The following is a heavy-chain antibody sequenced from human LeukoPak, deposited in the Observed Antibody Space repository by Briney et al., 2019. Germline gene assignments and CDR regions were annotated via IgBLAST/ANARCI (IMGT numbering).Heavy chain of an antibody. D-gene: IGHD3-3*01. CDR1: GYTFTGYY. CDR3: ARAGSGRITIFGVVTQNDY. Sequence: ASVKVPCKASGYTFTGYYMHWVRQAPGQGLEWMGRINPNSGGTNYAQKFQGRVTMTRDTSISTAYMELSRLRSDDTAVYYCARAGSGRITIFGVVTQNDYWGQGTLVTVSS. CDR2: INPNSGGT. V-gene: IGHV1-2*06. J-gene: IGHJ4*02.